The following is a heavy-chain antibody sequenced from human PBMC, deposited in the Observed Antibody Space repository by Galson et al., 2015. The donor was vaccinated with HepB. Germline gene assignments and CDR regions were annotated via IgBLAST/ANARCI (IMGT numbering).Heavy chain of an antibody. V-gene: IGHV3-15*01. D-gene: IGHD4-17*01. J-gene: IGHJ6*02. CDR3: TTDFATTVHPPCCYGLYV. CDR2: IKSKPNGGTT. Sequence: SLRLSCAASGFIFSNTWMSWVRQAPGKGLEWVGLIKSKPNGGTTDYAAPVMGRFTISRDDSKNTLYLQMNSQKTEDTGVYYCTTDFATTVHPPCCYGLYVWVQGTPVTVSS. CDR1: GFIFSNTW.